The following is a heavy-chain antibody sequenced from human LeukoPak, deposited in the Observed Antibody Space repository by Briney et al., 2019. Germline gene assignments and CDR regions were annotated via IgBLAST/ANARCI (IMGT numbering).Heavy chain of an antibody. D-gene: IGHD3-10*01. V-gene: IGHV3-21*01. J-gene: IGHJ2*01. CDR3: AREDFEGLLWFGELLSGYFDL. CDR2: ISSSSSYI. CDR1: GFTFSSYS. Sequence: GSLRLSCAASGFTFSSYSMNWVRQAPGKGLEWVSSISSSSSYIYYADSVKGRFTISRDNAKNSLYLQMNSLRAEDTAVYYCAREDFEGLLWFGELLSGYFDLWGRGTLVTVSS.